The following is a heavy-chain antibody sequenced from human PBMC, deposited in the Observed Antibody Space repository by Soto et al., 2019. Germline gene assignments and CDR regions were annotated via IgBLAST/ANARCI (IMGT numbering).Heavy chain of an antibody. CDR2: ISSSGSTT. Sequence: PXASLGLSCAASGFTFSSYEMNWVRQAPGKGLEWVSYISSSGSTTYYADSVRGRFTISRDNARNSLSLQMNRLRADDTAIYYCVRDLHEPLPADVLRVTKWGQGTQVTVSS. V-gene: IGHV3-48*03. D-gene: IGHD3-3*01. CDR1: GFTFSSYE. CDR3: VRDLHEPLPADVLRVTK. J-gene: IGHJ4*02.